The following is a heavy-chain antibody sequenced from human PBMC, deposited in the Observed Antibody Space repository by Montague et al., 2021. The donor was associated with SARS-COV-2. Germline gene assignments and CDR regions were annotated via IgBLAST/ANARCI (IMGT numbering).Heavy chain of an antibody. CDR1: GGSISSGGYY. D-gene: IGHD2-8*01. CDR2: IYYSGST. V-gene: IGHV4-31*03. J-gene: IGHJ6*02. CDR3: ARGGGVMVYVYGMDV. Sequence: TLSLTCTVSGGSISSGGYYWSWIRQHPGKGLEWIGCIYYSGSTNYNPSLKSRLTISVDTSKNQFSLKLSSVTAADTAVYYCARGGGVMVYVYGMDVWGQGTTVTVSS.